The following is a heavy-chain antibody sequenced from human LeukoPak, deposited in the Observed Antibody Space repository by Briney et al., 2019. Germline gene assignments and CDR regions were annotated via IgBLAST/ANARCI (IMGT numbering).Heavy chain of an antibody. CDR2: IKQDGSEK. V-gene: IGHV3-7*04. D-gene: IGHD1-14*01. J-gene: IGHJ3*02. Sequence: PGGSLRLSCAASGFTFSSYWMSWVRQAPGKGLEWVANIKQDGSEKYYVDSVKGRFTISRDNAKNSLYLQMNSLRAEDTAVYCCARPVAPVYVNAFDIWGQGTMVTVSS. CDR1: GFTFSSYW. CDR3: ARPVAPVYVNAFDI.